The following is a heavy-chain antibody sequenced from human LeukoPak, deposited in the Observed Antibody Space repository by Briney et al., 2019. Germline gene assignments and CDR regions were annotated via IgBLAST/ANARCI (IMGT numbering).Heavy chain of an antibody. CDR1: GFTFSSYG. V-gene: IGHV3-30*02. J-gene: IGHJ6*03. D-gene: IGHD3-10*01. Sequence: GGSLRLSCAASGFTFSSYGMHWVRQAPGKGLEWVAVIRYDGSNKYYADSVKGRFTISRDNSKNTLYLQMNSLRAQDTAVYSSAKDKVGITMVRRVNMDVWGKGTTVTISS. CDR3: AKDKVGITMVRRVNMDV. CDR2: IRYDGSNK.